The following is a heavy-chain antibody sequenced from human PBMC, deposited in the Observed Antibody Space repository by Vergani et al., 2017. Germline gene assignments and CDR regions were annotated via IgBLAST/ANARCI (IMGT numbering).Heavy chain of an antibody. CDR1: GFTFSSYG. D-gene: IGHD3-22*01. Sequence: QVQLVESGGGVVQPGRSLRLSCAASGFTFSSYGMHWVRQAPGKGLEWVAVIWYDGSNKYYADSVKGRFTISRDNSKNTLYLQMNSLRAEDTAVYYCARGGYDSSGYFDGFDYWGQGTLVTVSS. CDR2: IWYDGSNK. CDR3: ARGGYDSSGYFDGFDY. V-gene: IGHV3-33*01. J-gene: IGHJ4*02.